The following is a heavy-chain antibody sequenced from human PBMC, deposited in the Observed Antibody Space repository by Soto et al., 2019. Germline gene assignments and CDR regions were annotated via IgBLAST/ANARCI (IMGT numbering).Heavy chain of an antibody. J-gene: IGHJ6*02. Sequence: GGSLRLSCAASGFDFSDYYMSWSRLAPGKGLEWVSYISDSGSPLYYADSVKGRFSISRDNARKSVYLQMNNLRADDTALYFCARDIRGYGMDVWGQGTTVTVSS. CDR1: GFDFSDYY. D-gene: IGHD3-10*01. V-gene: IGHV3-11*01. CDR3: ARDIRGYGMDV. CDR2: ISDSGSPL.